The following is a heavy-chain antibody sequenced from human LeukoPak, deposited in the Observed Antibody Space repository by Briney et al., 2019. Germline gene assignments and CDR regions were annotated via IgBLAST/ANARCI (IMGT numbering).Heavy chain of an antibody. V-gene: IGHV3-48*01. CDR2: ISSSSSTI. CDR1: GFTFSSYS. J-gene: IGHJ3*02. Sequence: PGGSLRLSCAASGFTFSSYSMNWVRQAPGKGLEWVSYISSSSSTIYYADSVKGRFTISRDNAKNSLYLQMNSRSAEDTAVYYFASLGYCSSTSCHDAFDIWGQGTMVTVSS. D-gene: IGHD2-2*01. CDR3: ASLGYCSSTSCHDAFDI.